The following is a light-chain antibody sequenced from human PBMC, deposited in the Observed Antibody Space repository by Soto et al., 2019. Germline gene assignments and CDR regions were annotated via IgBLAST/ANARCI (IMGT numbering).Light chain of an antibody. CDR1: SSNIGSNY. CDR3: AAWDDSLSGLVV. V-gene: IGLV1-47*01. CDR2: RNN. Sequence: QSVLTQPPSASGTPGQRVTISCSGSSSNIGSNYVYWYQQLPGTAPKLLIYRNNQRPSGVPDRFSGSKSGTSASRAISGLRSEDEADYDCAAWDDSLSGLVVFGGGTKLTVL. J-gene: IGLJ2*01.